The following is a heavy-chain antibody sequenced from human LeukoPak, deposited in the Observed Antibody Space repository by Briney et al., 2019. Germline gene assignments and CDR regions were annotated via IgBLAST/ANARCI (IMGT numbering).Heavy chain of an antibody. J-gene: IGHJ4*02. CDR1: GYTLTELS. V-gene: IGHV1-24*01. Sequence: ASVKVSCKVSGYTLTELSMHWVRQAPGKGLEWMRGFDPEDGETIYAQKFQGRVTMTEDTSTDTAYMELSSLRSEDTAVYYCATPKPTGYSSSWFDYWGQGTLVTVSS. CDR3: ATPKPTGYSSSWFDY. CDR2: FDPEDGET. D-gene: IGHD6-13*01.